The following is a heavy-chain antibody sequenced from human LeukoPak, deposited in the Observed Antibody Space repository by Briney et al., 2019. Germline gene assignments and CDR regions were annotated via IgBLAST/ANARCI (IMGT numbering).Heavy chain of an antibody. V-gene: IGHV1-18*01. CDR1: GYTFTSYG. J-gene: IGHJ4*02. CDR2: VSTYNGNT. Sequence: ASVKVSCKASGYTFTSYGISWVRQAPGQGLVWMGWVSTYNGNTNYAHNLQGRVTMTTDTSTSTAYMELRSLRSDDTAVYYCARDYSSGWPNLDYWGQGTLVTVSS. CDR3: ARDYSSGWPNLDY. D-gene: IGHD6-19*01.